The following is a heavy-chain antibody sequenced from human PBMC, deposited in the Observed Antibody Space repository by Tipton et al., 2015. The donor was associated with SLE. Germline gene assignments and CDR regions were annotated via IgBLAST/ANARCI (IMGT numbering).Heavy chain of an antibody. CDR2: IYSGGSST. V-gene: IGHV3-23*03. CDR1: GFTFSSYS. J-gene: IGHJ3*02. Sequence: SLRLSCAASGFTFSSYSMNWVRQAPGKGLEWVSVIYSGGSSTYYADSVKGRFTISRDNSKNTLYLQMNSLRAEDTAVYYCAKGRGDAFDIWGQGTMVTASS. CDR3: AKGRGDAFDI.